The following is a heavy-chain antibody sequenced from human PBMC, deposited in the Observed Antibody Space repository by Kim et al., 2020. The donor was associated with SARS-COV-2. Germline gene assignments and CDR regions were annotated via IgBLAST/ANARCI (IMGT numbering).Heavy chain of an antibody. Sequence: SETLSLTCTVSGGSIRSYYWSWIRQPPGKGLEWIGYTYYSGSSNYNPSLKSRVTISIDTSKNQFSLKLSSVTAADTAVYNCARHRSSSWDLDAFDLWGQGTMVTVS. D-gene: IGHD6-13*01. CDR2: TYYSGSS. CDR3: ARHRSSSWDLDAFDL. CDR1: GGSIRSYY. V-gene: IGHV4-59*08. J-gene: IGHJ3*01.